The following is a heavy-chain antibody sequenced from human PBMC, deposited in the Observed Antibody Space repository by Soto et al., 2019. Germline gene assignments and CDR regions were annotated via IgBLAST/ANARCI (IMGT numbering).Heavy chain of an antibody. CDR3: AKDQGRIDWSNRPPY. J-gene: IGHJ4*02. CDR2: ISGSGGST. CDR1: GFTFSSYA. V-gene: IGHV3-23*01. Sequence: SGGSLRLSCAASGFTFSSYAMSWVRQAPGKGLEWVSAISGSGGSTYYADSVKGRFTISRDNSKNTLYLQMNSLRAEDTAVYYCAKDQGRIDWSNRPPYWGQGTLVTVSS. D-gene: IGHD3-9*01.